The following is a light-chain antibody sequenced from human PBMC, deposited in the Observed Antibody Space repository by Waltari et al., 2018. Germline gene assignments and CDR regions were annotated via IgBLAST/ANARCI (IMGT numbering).Light chain of an antibody. Sequence: EIVMTQSPATLSVSPGERATLSCRASQSVSSNLAWYQQKPGQAPRLLMYGASTRATGIPARLSGSGSGTEFTLTISSLQSEDFAVYYCQQYNSWPPWTFGQGTKVEIK. V-gene: IGKV3-15*01. CDR1: QSVSSN. CDR3: QQYNSWPPWT. J-gene: IGKJ1*01. CDR2: GAS.